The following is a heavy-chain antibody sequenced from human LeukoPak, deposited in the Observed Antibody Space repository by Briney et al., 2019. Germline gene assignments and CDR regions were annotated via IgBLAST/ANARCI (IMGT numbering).Heavy chain of an antibody. V-gene: IGHV4-38-2*01. D-gene: IGHD3-16*01. J-gene: IGHJ4*02. CDR2: IYHSGST. CDR1: GYSISSGYY. Sequence: TSETLSLTCAVSGYSISSGYYWGWIRQPPGQGLEWIGSIYHSGSTYYNPSLKSRVTKSVDTSKNQFSLKLSSVTAADTAVYYCARQRGITTYYFDYWVQGILVTVSS. CDR3: ARQRGITTYYFDY.